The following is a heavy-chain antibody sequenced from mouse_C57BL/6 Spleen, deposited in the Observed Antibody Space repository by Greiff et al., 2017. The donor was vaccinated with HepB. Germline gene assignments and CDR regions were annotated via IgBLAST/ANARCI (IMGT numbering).Heavy chain of an antibody. CDR3: ARRGTTVVAETYYAMDY. Sequence: VQLQQSGAELVRPGASVKLSCTASGYTFTDYYINWVKQRPGQGLEWIARIYPGSGNTYYNEKFKGKATLTAEKSSSTAYMQLSSLTSEDSAVYFCARRGTTVVAETYYAMDYWGQGTSVTVSS. D-gene: IGHD1-1*01. CDR2: IYPGSGNT. CDR1: GYTFTDYY. J-gene: IGHJ4*01. V-gene: IGHV1-76*01.